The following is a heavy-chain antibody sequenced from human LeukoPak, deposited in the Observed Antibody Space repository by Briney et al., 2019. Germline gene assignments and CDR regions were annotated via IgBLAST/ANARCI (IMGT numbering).Heavy chain of an antibody. V-gene: IGHV3-7*01. Sequence: PGGSLRLSCAASGFTFSSYWMSWVRQAPGKWLEWVANIKQDGSEKYYGDSGRGRFPIYRDNAKNSLYLQMNSLRVEDTSVYYCARDYYMGIVDQWGQGTRVTVSS. CDR3: ARDYYMGIVDQ. D-gene: IGHD3-22*01. CDR1: GFTFSSYW. J-gene: IGHJ5*02. CDR2: IKQDGSEK.